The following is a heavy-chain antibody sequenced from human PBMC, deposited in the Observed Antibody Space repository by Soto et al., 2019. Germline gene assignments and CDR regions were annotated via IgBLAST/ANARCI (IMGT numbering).Heavy chain of an antibody. V-gene: IGHV3-72*01. J-gene: IGHJ3*02. CDR3: VRVALSFDYDM. CDR2: TRKKVNSYTT. D-gene: IGHD3-16*02. CDR1: GFTFSDHY. Sequence: GGSLRLSCAASGFTFSDHYMDWIRQAPGKGLEWVGRTRKKVNSYTTEYAASVTGRFTISRDDSKNSLYLQMNSLKIEDTAVYYCVRVALSFDYDMWGRGTMVTVSS.